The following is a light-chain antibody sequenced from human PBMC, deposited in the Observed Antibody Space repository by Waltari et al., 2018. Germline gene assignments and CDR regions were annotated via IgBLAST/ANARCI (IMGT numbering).Light chain of an antibody. CDR3: QQYDISPLT. Sequence: EIVFTQSPGTLSLSPGERATLSCRASQTVRTTYFAWYQQKPGQAPTLLIYGASSRATGIPDRFSGSGSGTDFSLTISSLEPEDFAVYYCQQYDISPLTFGGGTKVEIK. V-gene: IGKV3-20*01. J-gene: IGKJ4*01. CDR1: QTVRTTY. CDR2: GAS.